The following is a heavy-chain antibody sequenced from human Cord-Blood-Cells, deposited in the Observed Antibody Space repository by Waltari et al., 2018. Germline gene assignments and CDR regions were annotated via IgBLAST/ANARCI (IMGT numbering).Heavy chain of an antibody. Sequence: QVQLVQSGAEVKKPGSSVKVSCKASGGNFSSYAISWVRQDPGQGLEWMGGIIPIFGTANYAQKFQGRVTITADKSTSTAYMELSSLRSEDTAVYYCARDGSLPIAARPFDYWGQGTLVTVSS. CDR3: ARDGSLPIAARPFDY. D-gene: IGHD6-6*01. CDR1: GGNFSSYA. CDR2: IIPIFGTA. J-gene: IGHJ4*02. V-gene: IGHV1-69*06.